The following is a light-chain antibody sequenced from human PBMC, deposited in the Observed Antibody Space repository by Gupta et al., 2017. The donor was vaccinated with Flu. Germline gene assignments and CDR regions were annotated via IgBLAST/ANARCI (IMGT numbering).Light chain of an antibody. V-gene: IGKV3-20*01. Sequence: EIVLTQSPGTLSLSPGERATLSCRASQSVSSSYLAWYQQKPGQAPRLLIYGASSSATGIPDRFSDSGSGTEFTLTISRRDPEDFAVYYCQQEGSSPRTFGQGTKVEIK. J-gene: IGKJ1*01. CDR3: QQEGSSPRT. CDR2: GAS. CDR1: QSVSSSY.